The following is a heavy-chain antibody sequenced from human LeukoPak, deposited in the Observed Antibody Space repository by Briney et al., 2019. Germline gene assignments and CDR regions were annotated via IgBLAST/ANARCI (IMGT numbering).Heavy chain of an antibody. CDR1: GGSISSGGYY. V-gene: IGHV4-31*03. J-gene: IGHJ4*02. Sequence: SQTLSLTCTVSGGSISSGGYYWSWIRQHPGKGLEWIGYIYYSGSTNYNPSLKSRVTISVDTSKNQFSLKLSSVTAADTAVYYCARGDDVVTATYYFDYWGQGTLVTVSS. CDR2: IYYSGST. D-gene: IGHD2-21*02. CDR3: ARGDDVVTATYYFDY.